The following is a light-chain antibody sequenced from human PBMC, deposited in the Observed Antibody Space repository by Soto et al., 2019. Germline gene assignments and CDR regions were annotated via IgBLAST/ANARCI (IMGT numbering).Light chain of an antibody. CDR2: AAT. J-gene: IGKJ4*01. V-gene: IGKV1-12*01. CDR1: QDISSW. Sequence: DIQMTQSPSSVSASVGDRVTITCRARQDISSWLAWFQQKPGEAPRLLIYAATSLHSGVPSRFSGSGAGTDFLITINSLQSEDVATYFCQQGNSFPLTFGGGTKVEIK. CDR3: QQGNSFPLT.